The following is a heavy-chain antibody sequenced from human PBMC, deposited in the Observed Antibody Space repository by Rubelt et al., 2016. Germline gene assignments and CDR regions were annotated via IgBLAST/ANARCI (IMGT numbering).Heavy chain of an antibody. CDR2: IYHSGST. D-gene: IGHD3-22*01. CDR3: ARGVGYYYDSTWFDP. Sequence: QLQLQESGPGLVKPSETLSLTCTVSGGSISSSSYYWGWIRQPPGKGLEWIGEIYHSGSTNYNPSLKGRVTISVDKAKNQFYLKLSSVTAADTAVYYCARGVGYYYDSTWFDPWGQGTLVTVSS. V-gene: IGHV4-39*07. CDR1: GGSISSSSYY. J-gene: IGHJ5*02.